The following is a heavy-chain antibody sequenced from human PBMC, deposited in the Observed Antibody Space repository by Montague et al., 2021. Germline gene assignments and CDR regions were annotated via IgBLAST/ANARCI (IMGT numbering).Heavy chain of an antibody. J-gene: IGHJ6*04. V-gene: IGHV4-34*01. CDR3: ARRGIVGGGQKGYFYAMDV. D-gene: IGHD1-26*01. Sequence: SETLSLTCAVSGGSFSVYSWTWIRQSPGNRLEWIGEVNERGSSNFNPSLKSRLTISVDTSNKHLSLNLRSVTAADTAVYYCARRGIVGGGQKGYFYAMDVWGKGTTVSV. CDR1: GGSFSVYS. CDR2: VNERGSS.